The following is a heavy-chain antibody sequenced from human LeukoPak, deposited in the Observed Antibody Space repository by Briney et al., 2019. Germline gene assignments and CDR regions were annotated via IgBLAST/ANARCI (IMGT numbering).Heavy chain of an antibody. V-gene: IGHV3-23*01. J-gene: IGHJ4*02. CDR2: ISGSGGST. D-gene: IGHD6-6*01. CDR3: AKDHRFSSSLDY. CDR1: GFTFSSYA. Sequence: PGGSLRLSCAASGFTFSSYAMSWVRQAPGKGLEWVSAISGSGGSTYYADSVKGRFTVSRDNSKNTLYLQMNSLRAEDTAVYYCAKDHRFSSSLDYWGQGTLVTVSS.